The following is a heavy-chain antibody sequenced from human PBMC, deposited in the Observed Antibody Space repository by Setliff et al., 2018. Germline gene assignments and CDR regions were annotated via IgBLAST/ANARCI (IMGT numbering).Heavy chain of an antibody. J-gene: IGHJ3*02. CDR3: ARGTGGSYAFDI. CDR2: ISPHSGGT. CDR1: GYTFTGYY. Sequence: ASVKVSCKASGYTFTGYYMHWVRQAPGQGLEWMGRISPHSGGTNSAQKFQGWVTMTRDTSISTAYMELSRLRSDDTAVYYCARGTGGSYAFDIWGQGTMVTVSS. D-gene: IGHD2-8*02. V-gene: IGHV1-2*04.